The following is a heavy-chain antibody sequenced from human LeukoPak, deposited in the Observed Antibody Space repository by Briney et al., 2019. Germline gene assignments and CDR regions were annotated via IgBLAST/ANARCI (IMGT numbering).Heavy chain of an antibody. Sequence: SETLSLTCAVSGYSISSSNWWGWIRQPPGKGLEWIGYIYYSGSIYYNPSLKSRVTMSVDTSKNQFSLKLSSVTAVDTAVYYCARNHGYGDYVPGAFDIWGQGTIVTVSS. J-gene: IGHJ3*02. CDR3: ARNHGYGDYVPGAFDI. CDR2: IYYSGSI. CDR1: GYSISSSNW. V-gene: IGHV4-28*05. D-gene: IGHD4-17*01.